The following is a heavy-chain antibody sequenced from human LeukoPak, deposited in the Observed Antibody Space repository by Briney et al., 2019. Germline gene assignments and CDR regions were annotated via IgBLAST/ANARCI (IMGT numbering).Heavy chain of an antibody. Sequence: ASVKVSCKASGGTFSSYAISWVRQAPGQGLEWMGRIIPIFGTANYAQKFQGRVTITMDESTSTAYMELSSLRSEDTAVYYCARQYCSGGSCYPDPGHSPLDYWGQGTLVTVSS. CDR1: GGTFSSYA. J-gene: IGHJ4*02. V-gene: IGHV1-69*05. CDR2: IIPIFGTA. D-gene: IGHD2-15*01. CDR3: ARQYCSGGSCYPDPGHSPLDY.